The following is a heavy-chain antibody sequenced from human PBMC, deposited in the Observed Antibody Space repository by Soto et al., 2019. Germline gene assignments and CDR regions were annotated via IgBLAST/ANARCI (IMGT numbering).Heavy chain of an antibody. Sequence: GGSLRLSCAASGFTFSSYGMHWVRQAPGKGLEWVAVIWYDGSNKYYADSVKGRFTISGDNSKNTLYLQMNSLRAEDTAVYYCARDLDYDSSGPLRFDPWGRGTLVTVSS. CDR1: GFTFSSYG. D-gene: IGHD3-22*01. V-gene: IGHV3-33*01. CDR2: IWYDGSNK. J-gene: IGHJ5*02. CDR3: ARDLDYDSSGPLRFDP.